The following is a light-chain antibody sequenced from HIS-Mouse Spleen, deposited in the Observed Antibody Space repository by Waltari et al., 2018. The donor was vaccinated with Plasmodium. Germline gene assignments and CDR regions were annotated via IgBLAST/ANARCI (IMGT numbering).Light chain of an antibody. J-gene: IGLJ3*02. Sequence: SYELTQPPSVSVSPGQTARITCSGDELTTNYAYWYQQKSGQAPVLVIYEDSKRPSGIPERFSGSSSGTMATLTISGAQVEDEADYYCYSTDSSGNHRVFGGGTKLTVL. CDR1: ELTTNY. CDR3: YSTDSSGNHRV. CDR2: EDS. V-gene: IGLV3-10*01.